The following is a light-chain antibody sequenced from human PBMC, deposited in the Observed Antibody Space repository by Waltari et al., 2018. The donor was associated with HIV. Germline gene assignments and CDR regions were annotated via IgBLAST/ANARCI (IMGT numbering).Light chain of an antibody. CDR2: RDN. CDR3: ATWDASLGGSYV. J-gene: IGLJ1*01. Sequence: QSVLTQPPSASGTPGQRVTISGSGTTSNVGSNFVSWYQQLPGTAPKLLIYRDNQRPSGVPARFSVSKSGASVSLAISGLRSEDEGDYYCATWDASLGGSYVFGTGTTVSVL. V-gene: IGLV1-47*01. CDR1: TSNVGSNF.